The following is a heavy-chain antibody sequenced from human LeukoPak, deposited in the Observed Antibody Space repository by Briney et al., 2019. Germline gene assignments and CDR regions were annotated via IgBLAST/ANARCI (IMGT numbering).Heavy chain of an antibody. Sequence: PGRSLRLSCPPSGFTFSNHGMHGVRQAPAKGLEWLAVIWYDGSNKFYADSVKGRFTISRDNSKNTLYVQMNSLRAADMAVYYCARDNADAFDIWGQGTMVTVSS. CDR3: ARDNADAFDI. CDR1: GFTFSNHG. CDR2: IWYDGSNK. J-gene: IGHJ3*02. V-gene: IGHV3-33*01.